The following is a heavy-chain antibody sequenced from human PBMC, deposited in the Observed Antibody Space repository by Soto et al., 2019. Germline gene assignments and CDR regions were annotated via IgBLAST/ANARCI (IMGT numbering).Heavy chain of an antibody. J-gene: IGHJ4*02. CDR3: VYWYSSSWSNFDN. CDR2: MHYSGST. D-gene: IGHD6-13*01. CDR1: GGSVSIANYY. V-gene: IGHV4-61*01. Sequence: SEILSLACAVSGGSVSIANYYENWILQSPGKGLEWIGYMHYSGSTNYNPSLKGRVTISVDTSKNQFSLKLNSVTPADTAVYYCVYWYSSSWSNFDNWGKGTMVTVSS.